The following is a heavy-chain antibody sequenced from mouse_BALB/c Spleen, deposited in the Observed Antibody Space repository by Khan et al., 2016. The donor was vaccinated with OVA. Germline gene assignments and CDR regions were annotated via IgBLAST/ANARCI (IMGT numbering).Heavy chain of an antibody. D-gene: IGHD1-2*01. CDR3: ARELRLGGFAY. V-gene: IGHV2-6-7*01. CDR2: IWGDGST. J-gene: IGHJ3*01. CDR1: GFSLTDYG. Sequence: QVQLKQSGPGLVAPSQSLSITCTVSGFSLTDYGINWIRQPPGKGLEWLGMIWGDGSTDYNSALKSRLRISKDNSKSQVFLKMNSLQTEDTARFYCARELRLGGFAYWGQGTLVTVSA.